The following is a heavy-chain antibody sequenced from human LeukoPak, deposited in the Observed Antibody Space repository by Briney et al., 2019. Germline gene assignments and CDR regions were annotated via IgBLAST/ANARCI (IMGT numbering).Heavy chain of an antibody. CDR3: ARDMLADPDYYDSSGYSPGYFDY. CDR1: GGSISSSSYY. D-gene: IGHD3-22*01. CDR2: IYYSGSI. Sequence: SETLSLTCTVSGGSISSSSYYWGWIRQPPGKGLEWIGSIYYSGSIYYNPSLKSRVTISVDTSKNQFSLKLSSVTAADTAVYYCARDMLADPDYYDSSGYSPGYFDYWGQGTLVTVSS. J-gene: IGHJ4*02. V-gene: IGHV4-39*07.